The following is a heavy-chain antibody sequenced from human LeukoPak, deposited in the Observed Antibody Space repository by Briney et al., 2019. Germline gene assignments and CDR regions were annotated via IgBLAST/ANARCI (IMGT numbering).Heavy chain of an antibody. CDR2: ISSSGSTI. V-gene: IGHV3-48*04. Sequence: PGGSLRLSCAASGFSFTTYWMTWVRQAPGKGLEWVSYISSSGSTIYYADSVKGRFTISRDNAKNSLYLQMNSLRAEDTAVYYCAELGITMIGGVWGKGTTVTISS. CDR3: AELGITMIGGV. D-gene: IGHD3-10*02. J-gene: IGHJ6*04. CDR1: GFSFTTYW.